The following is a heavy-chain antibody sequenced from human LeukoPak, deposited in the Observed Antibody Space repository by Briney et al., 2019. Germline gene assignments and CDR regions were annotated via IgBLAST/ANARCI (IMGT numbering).Heavy chain of an antibody. CDR1: GYSISTGYY. CDR2: IYHSGTT. V-gene: IGHV4-38-2*02. J-gene: IGHJ3*02. D-gene: IGHD5-12*01. CDR3: ARSCRILDIVATIRARLGGNGFGI. Sequence: SETLSLTCTVSGYSISTGYYWGWIRQPPGKGLEWIGSIYHSGTTYYNPSLKSRVTISVDTSKNQFSLKLSSVTAADKAVYYCARSCRILDIVATIRARLGGNGFGIWGQGTMVTVSS.